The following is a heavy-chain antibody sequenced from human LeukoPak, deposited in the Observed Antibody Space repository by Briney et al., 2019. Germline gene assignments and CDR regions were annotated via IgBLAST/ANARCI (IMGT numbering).Heavy chain of an antibody. CDR3: ARVYVVVITFDY. Sequence: SETLSLTCTVSGGSISSSSYYWGWIRQPPGKGLEWIGSIYYSGSTYYNPSLKSRVTISVDTSKNQFSLKLSSVTAADTAVYYCARVYVVVITFDYWGQGTLVTVSS. CDR1: GGSISSSSYY. D-gene: IGHD3-22*01. J-gene: IGHJ4*02. V-gene: IGHV4-39*07. CDR2: IYYSGST.